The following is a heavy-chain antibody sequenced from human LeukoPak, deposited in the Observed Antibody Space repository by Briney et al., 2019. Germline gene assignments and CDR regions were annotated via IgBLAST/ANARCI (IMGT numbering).Heavy chain of an antibody. D-gene: IGHD1-26*01. CDR1: GGTFSSYA. Sequence: SVKVSCKASGGTFSSYAISWVRQAPGQGLEWMGGIIPIFGTANYAQKFQGRVTITTDESTSTAYMELSSLRSEDTAVYYCARNGYSGSYLGVYFDYWGQGTLVTVSS. CDR2: IIPIFGTA. V-gene: IGHV1-69*05. J-gene: IGHJ4*02. CDR3: ARNGYSGSYLGVYFDY.